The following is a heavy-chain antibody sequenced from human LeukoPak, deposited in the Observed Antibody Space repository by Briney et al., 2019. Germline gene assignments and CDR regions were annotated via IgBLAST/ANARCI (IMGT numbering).Heavy chain of an antibody. CDR2: ISSSSTYI. V-gene: IGHV3-21*01. J-gene: IGHJ3*02. CDR3: ARDLAWDAFDI. Sequence: PGGYLRLSCAASGFTFTSYSMNWVRQAPGRGLEWVSSISSSSTYIYYADSLKGRFTISRDNAKNSLYLQMNRLRAKDTAVYYCARDLAWDAFDIWGQGTMVTVSS. CDR1: GFTFTSYS.